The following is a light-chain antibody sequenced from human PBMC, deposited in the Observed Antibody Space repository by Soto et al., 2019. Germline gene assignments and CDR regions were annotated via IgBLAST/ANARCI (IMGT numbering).Light chain of an antibody. CDR2: TAS. CDR1: QSISTY. CDR3: QQGDTAPLT. Sequence: DIQMTQSPSSLSASVGDRVTISCRASQSISTYLNWYQQKPGKAPDLLIYTASSLQIGVPPRFSGSGSGTDFTLIIMSLQPEDFATYYCQQGDTAPLTCGGGTNVEIK. J-gene: IGKJ4*01. V-gene: IGKV1-39*01.